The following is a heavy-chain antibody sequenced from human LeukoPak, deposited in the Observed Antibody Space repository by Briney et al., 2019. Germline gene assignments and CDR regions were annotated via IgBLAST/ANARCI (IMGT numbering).Heavy chain of an antibody. Sequence: PSGGSLRLSCAGSGFTFSSYGMSWVRQAPGQGLEWVSVISDSGDYTSYADSVRGRFTISRDNSRNTLYLQMISLRPEDTAVYYCAKDTSIGKYCTNGCCSPFDYWGQGTLVTVSS. CDR2: ISDSGDYT. CDR3: AKDTSIGKYCTNGCCSPFDY. V-gene: IGHV3-23*01. D-gene: IGHD2-8*01. CDR1: GFTFSSYG. J-gene: IGHJ4*02.